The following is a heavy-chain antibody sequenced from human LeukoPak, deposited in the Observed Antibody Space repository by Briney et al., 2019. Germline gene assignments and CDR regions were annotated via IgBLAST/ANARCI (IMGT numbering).Heavy chain of an antibody. CDR1: GGSFSGYY. D-gene: IGHD6-6*01. CDR3: ARERLCIAARPRWFDP. J-gene: IGHJ5*02. V-gene: IGHV4-34*01. Sequence: SETLSLTCAVYGGSFSGYYWSWIRQPPGKGLEWIGEINHSGSTNYNPSLKSRVTISVDTSKNQFSLKLSSVTAADTAVYYCARERLCIAARPRWFDPWGQGTLVTVSS. CDR2: INHSGST.